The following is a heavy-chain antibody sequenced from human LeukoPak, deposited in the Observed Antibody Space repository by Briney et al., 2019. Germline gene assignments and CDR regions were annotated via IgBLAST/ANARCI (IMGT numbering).Heavy chain of an antibody. V-gene: IGHV3-30*02. CDR1: GFTFSTYG. D-gene: IGHD6-6*01. CDR2: IRYDGSSK. J-gene: IGHJ4*02. CDR3: AKGYGSSRTYYFDY. Sequence: GGSLRLSCAASGFTFSTYGMHRVRQAPGKGLEWVAFIRYDGSSKYYADYVKGRFTISRDKAKNSLYLQMNSLRAEDMALYYCAKGYGSSRTYYFDYWGQGTLVTVSS.